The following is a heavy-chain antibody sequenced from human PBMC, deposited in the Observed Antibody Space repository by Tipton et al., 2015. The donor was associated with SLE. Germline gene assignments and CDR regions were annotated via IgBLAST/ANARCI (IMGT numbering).Heavy chain of an antibody. CDR1: GGSISSYY. V-gene: IGHV4-39*01. CDR3: ARRTTRSSGYFGAFDI. Sequence: TLSLTCTVSGGSISSYYWGWIRQPPGKGLEWIGSIYYSGSTYYNPSLKSRVTISVDTSKNQFSLKLSSVTAAETAVYYCARRTTRSSGYFGAFDIWGQGTMVTVSS. J-gene: IGHJ3*02. CDR2: IYYSGST. D-gene: IGHD3-22*01.